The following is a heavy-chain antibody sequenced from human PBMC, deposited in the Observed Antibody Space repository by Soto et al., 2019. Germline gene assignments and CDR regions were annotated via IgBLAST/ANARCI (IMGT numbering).Heavy chain of an antibody. CDR3: TRDDSGLGIDY. D-gene: IGHD1-26*01. J-gene: IGHJ4*02. V-gene: IGHV3-74*01. Sequence: GETLKISCEASGFNFRDFWMHWVRQPPGKGPEWVSNIPSDGRDVSYADSVRGRFTISRDDARNTLYLQMSDLRVEDTAIYYCTRDDSGLGIDYWGQGTQVTVSS. CDR1: GFNFRDFW. CDR2: IPSDGRDV.